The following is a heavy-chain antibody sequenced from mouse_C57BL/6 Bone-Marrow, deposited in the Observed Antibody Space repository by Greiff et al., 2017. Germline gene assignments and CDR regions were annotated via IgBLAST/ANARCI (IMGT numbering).Heavy chain of an antibody. CDR2: IRNKANGYTT. CDR1: GFTFTDYY. V-gene: IGHV7-3*01. CDR3: ARSPPYGKRARDY. J-gene: IGHJ4*01. D-gene: IGHD2-10*02. Sequence: EVKLVESGGGLVQPGGSLSLSCAASGFTFTDYYMSWVRQPPGKALEWLGFIRNKANGYTTEYSASVKGRFTISRDNSQSILYLQMNALRAEDSATYYCARSPPYGKRARDYWGQGTSVTVSS.